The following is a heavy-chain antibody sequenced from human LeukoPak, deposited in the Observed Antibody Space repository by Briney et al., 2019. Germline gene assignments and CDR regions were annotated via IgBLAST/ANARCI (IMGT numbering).Heavy chain of an antibody. CDR2: IYYSGST. J-gene: IGHJ4*02. CDR3: ATYYYDSSGYFD. Sequence: PSETLSLTCTVSGGSVSSGSYYWSWIRQPPGKGLEWIGYIYYSGSTNYNPSLKSRVTISVDTSKNQFSLKLSSVTAADTAVYYCATYYYDSSGYFDWGQGTLVTVSS. V-gene: IGHV4-61*01. D-gene: IGHD3-22*01. CDR1: GGSVSSGSYY.